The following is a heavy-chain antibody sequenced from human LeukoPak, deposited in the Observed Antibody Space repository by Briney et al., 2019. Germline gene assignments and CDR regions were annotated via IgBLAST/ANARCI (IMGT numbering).Heavy chain of an antibody. D-gene: IGHD3-9*01. CDR1: GGSFSGYY. CDR3: ARDHYDILTGYYSFDY. V-gene: IGHV4-4*07. J-gene: IGHJ4*02. CDR2: IYTSGST. Sequence: SETLSLTCAVYGGSFSGYYWSWIRQPAGKGLEWIGRIYTSGSTNYNPSLKSRVTMSVDTSKNQFSLKLSSVTAADTAVYYCARDHYDILTGYYSFDYWGQGTLVTISS.